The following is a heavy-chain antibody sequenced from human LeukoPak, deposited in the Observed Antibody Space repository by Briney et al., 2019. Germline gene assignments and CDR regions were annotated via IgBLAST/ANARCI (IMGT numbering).Heavy chain of an antibody. J-gene: IGHJ4*02. CDR3: ARHPKRITIFGVVIRYFDY. CDR1: GGSISSSSYY. D-gene: IGHD3-3*01. Sequence: PSETLSLTCTVSGGSISSSSYYWGWIRQPPGKGLEWIGTIYYSGSTYYNPSLKSRVIISVDTSKNQFSLKLSSVTAADTAVYYCARHPKRITIFGVVIRYFDYWGQGTLVNVSS. V-gene: IGHV4-39*01. CDR2: IYYSGST.